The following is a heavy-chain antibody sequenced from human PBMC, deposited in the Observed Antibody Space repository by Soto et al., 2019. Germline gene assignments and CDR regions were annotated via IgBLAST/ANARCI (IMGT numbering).Heavy chain of an antibody. D-gene: IGHD1-26*01. CDR2: ISSSSSTI. CDR1: GFTFSSYS. Sequence: GGSLRLSCAASGFTFSSYSMNWVRQAPGKGLEWVSYISSSSSTIYYADSVKGRFTISRDNAKNSLYLQMNSLRAEDTAVYYCSRFHWELLWFALSGQGSLVTVSS. J-gene: IGHJ5*02. CDR3: SRFHWELLWFAL. V-gene: IGHV3-48*01.